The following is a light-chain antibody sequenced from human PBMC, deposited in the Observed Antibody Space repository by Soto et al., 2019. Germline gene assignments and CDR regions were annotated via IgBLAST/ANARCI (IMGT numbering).Light chain of an antibody. CDR3: QQYQSYSRT. CDR1: QSISSW. CDR2: DAS. J-gene: IGKJ1*01. V-gene: IGKV1-5*01. Sequence: GDRVTITCRASQSISSWLAWYQQKPGKAPKLLIYDASSLESGVPSRFSGSGSGTEFTLTISSLKPDDFAPYYCQQYQSYSRTFGQGTKVDIK.